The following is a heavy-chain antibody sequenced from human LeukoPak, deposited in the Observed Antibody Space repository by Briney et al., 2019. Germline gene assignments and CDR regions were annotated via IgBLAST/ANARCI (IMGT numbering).Heavy chain of an antibody. Sequence: KSSETLPLTCTVSGGSISSSSYYWGWIRQPPGKGLEWIGSIYYSGSTYYNPSLKSRVTISVDTSKNQFSLKLSSVTAADTAVYYCARHPTILRSTYYYYYGMDVWGQGTTVTVSS. CDR2: IYYSGST. CDR3: ARHPTILRSTYYYYYGMDV. CDR1: GGSISSSSYY. D-gene: IGHD4-17*01. V-gene: IGHV4-39*01. J-gene: IGHJ6*02.